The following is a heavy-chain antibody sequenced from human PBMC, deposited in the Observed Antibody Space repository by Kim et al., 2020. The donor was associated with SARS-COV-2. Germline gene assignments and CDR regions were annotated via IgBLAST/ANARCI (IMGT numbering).Heavy chain of an antibody. J-gene: IGHJ3*02. CDR2: IYPGDSDT. CDR3: ARGGGRSRGGDAFDI. Sequence: GESLKISCKGSGYSFTSYWIGWVRQMPGKGLEWMGIIYPGDSDTRYSPSFQGQVTISADKSISTAYLQWSSLKASGTAMYYCARGGGRSRGGDAFDIWGQGTMVTVSS. V-gene: IGHV5-51*01. CDR1: GYSFTSYW. D-gene: IGHD3-16*01.